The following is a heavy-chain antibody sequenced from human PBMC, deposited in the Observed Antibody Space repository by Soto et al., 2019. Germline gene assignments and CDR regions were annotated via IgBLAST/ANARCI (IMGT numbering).Heavy chain of an antibody. J-gene: IGHJ4*02. CDR3: AKAVGSYGNFYY. V-gene: IGHV3-9*01. Sequence: GGSLRLSCAASGFTFDDYAMHWVRQAPGKGLEWVSGISWNSGSIGYADSVKGRFTISRDNAKNSLYLQMNSLRAEDTALYYCAKAVGSYGNFYYWGQGTLVTVSS. CDR1: GFTFDDYA. CDR2: ISWNSGSI. D-gene: IGHD5-18*01.